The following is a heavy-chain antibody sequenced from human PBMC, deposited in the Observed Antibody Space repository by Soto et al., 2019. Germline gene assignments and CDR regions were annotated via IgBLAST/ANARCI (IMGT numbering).Heavy chain of an antibody. CDR3: ASSPHKDGRPDY. J-gene: IGHJ4*02. D-gene: IGHD2-15*01. CDR1: GFTFSSYW. Sequence: EVQLVESGGGLVQPGGSLRLSCAASGFTFSSYWMSWVRQAPGRGLEWMANIKYDGSEKYYVDSVEGRLTISRDNAKNSLYLQMNSLRAEDTAMYYCASSPHKDGRPDYWGQGTLVTVSS. V-gene: IGHV3-7*03. CDR2: IKYDGSEK.